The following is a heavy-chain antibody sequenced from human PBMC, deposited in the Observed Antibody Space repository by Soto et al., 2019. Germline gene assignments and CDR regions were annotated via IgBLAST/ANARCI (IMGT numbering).Heavy chain of an antibody. CDR2: IIPIFGTA. J-gene: IGHJ6*02. CDR1: GGTFSSYA. Sequence: SVKVSCKASGGTFSSYAISWVRQAPGQGLEWMGGIIPIFGTANYAQKFQGRVTITADKSTSTAYMELSSLRSEDTAVYYCARSRASDYYYGMDVWGQGTTVTVS. V-gene: IGHV1-69*06. CDR3: ARSRASDYYYGMDV.